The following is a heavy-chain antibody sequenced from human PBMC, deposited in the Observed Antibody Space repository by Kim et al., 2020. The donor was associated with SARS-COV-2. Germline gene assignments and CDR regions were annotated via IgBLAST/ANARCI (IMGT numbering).Heavy chain of an antibody. Sequence: GGSLRLSCAASGFTFSASGMHWVRQAPGKGLEWVAVIWNDGYNIYYADSVKGRFTISRDNSKNTLYLQMTSLRGEDTAVYYCARAEGSLKVGGAFDEWGQGTMVAVSS. CDR1: GFTFSASG. D-gene: IGHD1-26*01. V-gene: IGHV3-33*01. J-gene: IGHJ3*01. CDR3: ARAEGSLKVGGAFDE. CDR2: IWNDGYNI.